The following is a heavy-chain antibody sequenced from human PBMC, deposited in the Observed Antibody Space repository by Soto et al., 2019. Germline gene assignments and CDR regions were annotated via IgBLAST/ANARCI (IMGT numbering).Heavy chain of an antibody. CDR3: AKGFRSLEWYSLAPFDY. CDR1: GFTFDTYA. V-gene: IGHV3-23*01. Sequence: GGSLRLSCVASGFTFDTYALNWVRQAPGKGLEWVSAIGSSGSTYYADSVKGRFTISRDTPKTTLYLQMNSLRVEDTAKYYCAKGFRSLEWYSLAPFDYWGQGALVTVSS. D-gene: IGHD3-3*01. CDR2: IGSSGST. J-gene: IGHJ4*02.